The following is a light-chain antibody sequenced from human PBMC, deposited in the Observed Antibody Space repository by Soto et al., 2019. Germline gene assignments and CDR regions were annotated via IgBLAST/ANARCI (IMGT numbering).Light chain of an antibody. CDR1: QSINTW. Sequence: DIQMTQSPSTLSASVGDRVTITCRASQSINTWLAWYQQKPGKAPKLLIYKASSLESGVTSRFSGSGSGIEFTLTIRSLQPDDFATYYCQQYNTSPLTFGGGTTVEIK. CDR2: KAS. CDR3: QQYNTSPLT. V-gene: IGKV1-5*03. J-gene: IGKJ4*01.